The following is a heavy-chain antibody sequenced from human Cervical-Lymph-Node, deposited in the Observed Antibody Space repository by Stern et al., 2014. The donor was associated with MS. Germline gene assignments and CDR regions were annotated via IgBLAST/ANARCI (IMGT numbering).Heavy chain of an antibody. Sequence: QVQLVESGGGVVQPGRSLRLSRAASGFTFSSYGMHWVRQAPGKGLEWVAVISYDGSDKYYADSVKGRFTISRDNSKNTLYLQMNSLRAEDTAVYYCANDKGSGWFAEYFQHWGQGTLVTVSS. D-gene: IGHD6-19*01. CDR1: GFTFSSYG. J-gene: IGHJ1*01. CDR3: ANDKGSGWFAEYFQH. CDR2: ISYDGSDK. V-gene: IGHV3-30*18.